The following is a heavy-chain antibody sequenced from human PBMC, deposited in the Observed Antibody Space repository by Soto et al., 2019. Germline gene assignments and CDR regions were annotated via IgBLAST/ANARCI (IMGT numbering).Heavy chain of an antibody. Sequence: QVQLQEAGPGLVKPSQTLSLTCTVSGASIRGVDYFWTWIRQRPGKGPEWLGNIYASGSAYTNPSLKSRVGLSVDTSQNQFALSLTSVTAADSAVYYCAREGKDISTHGGWNAFDLWGQGTEVSVFS. V-gene: IGHV4-31*03. D-gene: IGHD2-15*01. J-gene: IGHJ3*01. CDR2: IYASGSA. CDR3: AREGKDISTHGGWNAFDL. CDR1: GASIRGVDYF.